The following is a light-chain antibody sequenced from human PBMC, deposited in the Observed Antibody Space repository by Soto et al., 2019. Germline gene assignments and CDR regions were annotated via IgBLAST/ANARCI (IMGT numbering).Light chain of an antibody. J-gene: IGKJ4*01. V-gene: IGKV4-1*01. CDR1: QSVLYSSNNKNY. CDR3: QQYYSIPMLT. Sequence: DIVMTPSPDSLAVSLGERATINCKSSQSVLYSSNNKNYLAWYQQKPGQPPKLLIYWASTRKSGVPDRFSCSGTGRDLTLTIGRLQSEDVAVYYCQQYYSIPMLTFGGGNKVEIK. CDR2: WAS.